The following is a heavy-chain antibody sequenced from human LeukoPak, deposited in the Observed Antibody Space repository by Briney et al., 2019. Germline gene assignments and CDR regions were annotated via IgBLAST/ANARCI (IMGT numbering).Heavy chain of an antibody. J-gene: IGHJ5*02. Sequence: SETLSLTCVVYGGSFSGYYCSWILQPPGNGLEWLGEINHSGSTYYNPSLKSRVTTSVDTSKNQFSLKLSSVTAADTAVYYCARHTWYSSGRGGFDPWGQGTLVTVSS. D-gene: IGHD6-19*01. V-gene: IGHV4-34*01. CDR2: INHSGST. CDR1: GGSFSGYY. CDR3: ARHTWYSSGRGGFDP.